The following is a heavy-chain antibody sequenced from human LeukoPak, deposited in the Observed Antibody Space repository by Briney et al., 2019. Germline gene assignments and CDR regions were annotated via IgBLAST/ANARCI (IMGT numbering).Heavy chain of an antibody. V-gene: IGHV1-69*05. D-gene: IGHD3-3*01. CDR2: IIPIFGTA. Sequence: SVKVSCKASGGTFSSYAISWVRQAPGQGLEWMGGIIPIFGTANYAQKFQGRVTMTRDMSTSTVYMELSSLRSEDTAVYYCARDYGSGYYPPALFDYWGQGTLVTVSS. CDR3: ARDYGSGYYPPALFDY. J-gene: IGHJ4*02. CDR1: GGTFSSYA.